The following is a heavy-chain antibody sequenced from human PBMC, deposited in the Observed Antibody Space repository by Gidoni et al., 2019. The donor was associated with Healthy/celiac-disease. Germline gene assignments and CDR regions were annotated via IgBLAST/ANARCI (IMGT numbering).Heavy chain of an antibody. Sequence: EVQLVESGGGLVQPGGSLRLSCAASGFTFSSYEMNWVRKAPGKGLEWVSYISSSGSTIYYADSVKGRFTISRDNAKNSLYLQMNSLRAEDTAVYYCARAAYCSSTSCPLDYWGQGTLVTVSS. CDR3: ARAAYCSSTSCPLDY. D-gene: IGHD2-2*01. J-gene: IGHJ4*02. CDR2: ISSSGSTI. V-gene: IGHV3-48*03. CDR1: GFTFSSYE.